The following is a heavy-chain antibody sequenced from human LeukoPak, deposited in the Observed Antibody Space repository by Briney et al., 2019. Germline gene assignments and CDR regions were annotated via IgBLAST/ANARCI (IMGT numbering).Heavy chain of an antibody. Sequence: GGTLRLSCAASGFTFTSSAMSWVRQAPGKGLVWISSISGSGHSTDYADFVKGRFTVSRDNSKNTLYLQMNSLRAEDTAVYFCAKEPHMLTGYYTDYFDFWGQGTLVTVSS. J-gene: IGHJ4*02. CDR2: ISGSGHST. CDR3: AKEPHMLTGYYTDYFDF. V-gene: IGHV3-23*01. CDR1: GFTFTSSA. D-gene: IGHD3-9*01.